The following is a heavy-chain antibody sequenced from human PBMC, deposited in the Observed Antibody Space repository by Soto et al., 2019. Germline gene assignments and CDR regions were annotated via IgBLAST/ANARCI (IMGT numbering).Heavy chain of an antibody. CDR3: PRGGNGYENWPPYYYYGMDV. J-gene: IGHJ6*02. CDR2: IKQDGGQT. D-gene: IGHD5-12*01. V-gene: IGHV3-7*01. CDR1: GFTFDSYW. Sequence: GGSLRLSWAGSGFTFDSYWMTWVRQAPGKGLEWVAHIKQDGGQTYYVDSVKGRFTISRDNAKTSLYLQMNSLRAEETSVYFCPRGGNGYENWPPYYYYGMDVWGQLTQVTV.